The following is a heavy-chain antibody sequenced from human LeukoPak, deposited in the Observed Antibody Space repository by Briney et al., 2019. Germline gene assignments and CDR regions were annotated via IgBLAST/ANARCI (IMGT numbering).Heavy chain of an antibody. Sequence: GGSLRLSCEASGFTFSTYAMSWVRQAPGKGLEWVSAVSASGGSTYHADSVKGRFTVSRDNARNILFLQMNSLRAEDTAIYYCAKDIPRQREDDYWGQGTRVTVSS. D-gene: IGHD1-1*01. CDR3: AKDIPRQREDDY. V-gene: IGHV3-23*01. CDR2: VSASGGST. J-gene: IGHJ4*02. CDR1: GFTFSTYA.